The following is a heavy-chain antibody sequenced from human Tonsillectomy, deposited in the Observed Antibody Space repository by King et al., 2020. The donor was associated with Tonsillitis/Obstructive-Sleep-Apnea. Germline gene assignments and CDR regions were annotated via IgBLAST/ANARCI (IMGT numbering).Heavy chain of an antibody. CDR2: ISSSSYI. CDR1: GFTFSSYS. J-gene: IGHJ5*02. Sequence: VQLVESGGGLVKPGGSLRLSCAASGFTFSSYSMNWVRQAPGKGLEWVSSISSSSYIYYADSVKGRFTISRDNAKNSLYLQMNSLRAEDTAVYYCARDRGDYYDSSGYYYTWGQGTLVTVSS. D-gene: IGHD3-22*01. V-gene: IGHV3-21*01. CDR3: ARDRGDYYDSSGYYYT.